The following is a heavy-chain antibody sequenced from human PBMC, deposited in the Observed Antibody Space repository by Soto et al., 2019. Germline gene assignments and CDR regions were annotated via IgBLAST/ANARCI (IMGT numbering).Heavy chain of an antibody. Sequence: EVQLVESGGGLVQPGGSLRLSCAASGFTFSSYWMQWVRQAPGKGLVWVSRIKFDGSNTDYADSVKGRFTISRDNAKNTLYLHMNSLRAEDTTLYYCARGVPNYYAMDVWGQGTTVTVSS. CDR3: ARGVPNYYAMDV. CDR2: IKFDGSNT. J-gene: IGHJ6*02. CDR1: GFTFSSYW. V-gene: IGHV3-74*01.